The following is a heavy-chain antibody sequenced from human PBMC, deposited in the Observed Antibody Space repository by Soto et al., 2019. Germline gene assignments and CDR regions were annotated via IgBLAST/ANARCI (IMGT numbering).Heavy chain of an antibody. CDR1: GFTFSSYA. D-gene: IGHD2-15*01. Sequence: GGSLRLSCAASGFTFSSYAMSWVRQAPGKGLEWVSTISGSGGSTDYADSVKGRFTISRDNSKNTLYLQMNSLRAEDTAVYYCAKVLVVAATHDAFDIWGRGTMVTVSS. J-gene: IGHJ3*02. V-gene: IGHV3-23*01. CDR2: ISGSGGST. CDR3: AKVLVVAATHDAFDI.